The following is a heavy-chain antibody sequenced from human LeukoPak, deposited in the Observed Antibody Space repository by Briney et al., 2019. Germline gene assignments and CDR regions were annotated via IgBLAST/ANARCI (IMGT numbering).Heavy chain of an antibody. CDR2: ISSSGSTI. Sequence: PGGSLRLSCAASAFTFSSYEMNRVRQAPGKWQEWVSYISSSGSTIYYADSVKGRFTISRDDAKNSLYLQMNSLRAEDTAVYYCARDYGYYGSGSYYLYYYYGMDVWGKGTTVTVSS. D-gene: IGHD3-10*01. CDR1: AFTFSSYE. V-gene: IGHV3-48*03. J-gene: IGHJ6*04. CDR3: ARDYGYYGSGSYYLYYYYGMDV.